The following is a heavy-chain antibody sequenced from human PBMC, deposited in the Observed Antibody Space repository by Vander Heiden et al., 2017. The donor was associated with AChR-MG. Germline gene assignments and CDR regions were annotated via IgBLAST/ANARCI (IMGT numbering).Heavy chain of an antibody. CDR2: INPSGGNT. D-gene: IGHD3-3*01. CDR3: ARDGTIFGVLIPAEY. Sequence: QVHLVQSGAEVKKPGASVKISCKASGYSFSNYDIHWVRQAPGQGLEWMGIINPSGGNTNYAQKFQGRVTMTRDTSTSTVYMELKSLTSEDTAVYHCARDGTIFGVLIPAEYWGQGTLLTVSS. J-gene: IGHJ4*02. V-gene: IGHV1-46*01. CDR1: GYSFSNYD.